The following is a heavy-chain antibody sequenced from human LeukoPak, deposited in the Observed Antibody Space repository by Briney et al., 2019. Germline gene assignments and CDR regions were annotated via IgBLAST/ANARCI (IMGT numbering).Heavy chain of an antibody. V-gene: IGHV3-48*02. CDR2: ISTGSSTT. J-gene: IGHJ4*02. Sequence: GGSLRLSCAASEFAFSTCNMNWVRQAPGKGLEWVSYISTGSSTTYYADSVKGRFTISRDNVENSLYLQMNSLRDEDTAVYYCARVAAGYSVNYFDYWGQGTLVTVSS. CDR1: EFAFSTCN. D-gene: IGHD4-23*01. CDR3: ARVAAGYSVNYFDY.